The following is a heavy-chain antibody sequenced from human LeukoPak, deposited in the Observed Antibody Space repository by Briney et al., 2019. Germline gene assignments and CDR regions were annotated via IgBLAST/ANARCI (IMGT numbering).Heavy chain of an antibody. D-gene: IGHD3-10*01. CDR2: IYYSGST. V-gene: IGHV4-39*07. CDR3: ATSLYGSGSLNY. J-gene: IGHJ4*02. CDR1: GGSISSSSYY. Sequence: PSETLSLTCTVSGGSISSSSYYWGWIRQPPGKGLEWIGSIYYSGSTYFNPSPKSRVTISVDTSKNQFSLTLSSLTAADTAVYYCATSLYGSGSLNYWGQGTLVTVSS.